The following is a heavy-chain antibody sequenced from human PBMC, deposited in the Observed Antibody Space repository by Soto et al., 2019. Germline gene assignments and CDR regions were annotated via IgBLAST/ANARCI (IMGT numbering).Heavy chain of an antibody. Sequence: GSLRLSCAASGFTFSSYAMSWVRQAPGKGLEWVSAISGSGGSTYYADSVKGRFTIPRDNSKNTLYLQMNSLRAEDTAVYYCAKDPFYDYVWGSYRPPSLMIDYWGQGTLVTVSS. V-gene: IGHV3-23*01. CDR2: ISGSGGST. J-gene: IGHJ4*02. CDR3: AKDPFYDYVWGSYRPPSLMIDY. CDR1: GFTFSSYA. D-gene: IGHD3-16*02.